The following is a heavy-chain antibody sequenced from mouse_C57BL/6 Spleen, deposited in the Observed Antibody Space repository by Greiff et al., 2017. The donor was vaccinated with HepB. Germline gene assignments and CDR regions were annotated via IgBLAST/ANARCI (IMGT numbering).Heavy chain of an antibody. CDR1: GYTFTSYG. V-gene: IGHV1-81*01. J-gene: IGHJ2*01. D-gene: IGHD1-1*01. Sequence: QVQLQQSGAELARPGASVKLSCKASGYTFTSYGISWVKQRTGQGLEWIGDIYPRSGNTYYNEKFKGKATLTADKSSSTAYMELRSLTSEDSAVYFCARSITTVVAYYFDYWGQGTTLTVSS. CDR2: IYPRSGNT. CDR3: ARSITTVVAYYFDY.